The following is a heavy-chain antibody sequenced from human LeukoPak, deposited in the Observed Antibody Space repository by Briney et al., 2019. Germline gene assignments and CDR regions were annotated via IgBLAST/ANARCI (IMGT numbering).Heavy chain of an antibody. CDR2: IYYSGST. CDR3: ANHMGDYYDSSGYYDAFDY. Sequence: SETLSLTCTVSGGSISSSSYYWGWIRQPPGKGLEWIGSIYYSGSTYYNPSLKSRVTISVDTSKNQFSLKLSSVTAADTAVYYCANHMGDYYDSSGYYDAFDYWGQGTLVTVSS. D-gene: IGHD3-22*01. CDR1: GGSISSSSYY. V-gene: IGHV4-39*01. J-gene: IGHJ4*02.